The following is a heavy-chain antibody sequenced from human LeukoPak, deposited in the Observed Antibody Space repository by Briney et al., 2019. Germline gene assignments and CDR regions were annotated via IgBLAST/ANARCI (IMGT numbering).Heavy chain of an antibody. CDR1: GFTFSSSA. CDR2: INGSGGRT. J-gene: IGHJ5*02. D-gene: IGHD3-22*01. V-gene: IGHV3-23*01. Sequence: GGSLRLSCIASGFTFSSSAMSWVRQAPGKGLEWVSDINGSGGRTYYADSVKGRFTISRDNAKNTLNLQMNSLRAEDTAVYYCARDLGQYYDTSDNWFDPWGQGTLVTVSS. CDR3: ARDLGQYYDTSDNWFDP.